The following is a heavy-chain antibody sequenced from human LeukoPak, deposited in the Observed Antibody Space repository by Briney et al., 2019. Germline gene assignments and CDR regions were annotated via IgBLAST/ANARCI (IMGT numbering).Heavy chain of an antibody. Sequence: GGSLRLSCAASCFTFHSYAMSWVRQAPGKGLEWVSAISGSGGSTYYADSVKGRFTISRDNSKNTLYLQMNSLRAEHTAVYYCAKDYGFLPPYYFDYWGQGTLVTVSS. CDR3: AKDYGFLPPYYFDY. J-gene: IGHJ4*02. CDR2: ISGSGGST. V-gene: IGHV3-23*01. CDR1: CFTFHSYA. D-gene: IGHD4-17*01.